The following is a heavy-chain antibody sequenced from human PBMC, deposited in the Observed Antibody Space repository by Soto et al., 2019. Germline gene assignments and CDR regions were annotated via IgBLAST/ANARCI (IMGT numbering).Heavy chain of an antibody. D-gene: IGHD2-2*02. CDR2: IDRSGGTS. Sequence: EVRLLQSGGGSGQPGGSLRLPCAAAGFTFRNYAMSWVRQAPGKGLEWVSAIDRSGGTSYYADSVKGRFTISRDNAKNTLYLQMNSLRADDTAVYYCARGDCSAAGCYIHYYSGMDVWGQGTTVTVSS. V-gene: IGHV3-23*01. CDR1: GFTFRNYA. J-gene: IGHJ6*02. CDR3: ARGDCSAAGCYIHYYSGMDV.